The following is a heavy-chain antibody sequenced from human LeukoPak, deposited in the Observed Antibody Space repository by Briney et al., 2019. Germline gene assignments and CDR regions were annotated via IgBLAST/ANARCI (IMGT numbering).Heavy chain of an antibody. D-gene: IGHD2-15*01. J-gene: IGHJ3*02. V-gene: IGHV1-2*02. CDR3: AIVANRPCSGGSCYSRGDAFDI. Sequence: ASAKVSCKASGYSFTNYDINWVRQATGQGLEWMGWMNPKSGDTNYAQKFQGRVTMTRDTSISTAYMELSRLRSDDTAVYYCAIVANRPCSGGSCYSRGDAFDIWGQGTMVTVSS. CDR2: MNPKSGDT. CDR1: GYSFTNYD.